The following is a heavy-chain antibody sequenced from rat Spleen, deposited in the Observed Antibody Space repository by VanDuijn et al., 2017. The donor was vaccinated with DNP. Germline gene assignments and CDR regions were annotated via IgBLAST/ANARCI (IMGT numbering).Heavy chain of an antibody. Sequence: QVQLKESGPGLVQPSQTLSLTCTVSGSSRTSYGVAWVRQFPGKGLEWIAAISTGGVTNYNSVFKSRLSISRDSSKSHVFLQMNSLQTEDTAIYFCASQGYVGAMDVWGQGISVTVSS. V-gene: IGHV2S8*01. D-gene: IGHD1-11*01. J-gene: IGHJ4*01. CDR3: ASQGYVGAMDV. CDR1: GSSRTSYG. CDR2: ISTGGVT.